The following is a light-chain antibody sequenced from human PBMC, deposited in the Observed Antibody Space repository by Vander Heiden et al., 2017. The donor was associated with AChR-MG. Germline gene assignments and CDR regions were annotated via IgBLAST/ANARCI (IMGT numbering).Light chain of an antibody. V-gene: IGKV3-20*01. CDR1: QSVSNSY. CDR3: QQYGSSPPT. CDR2: RAS. J-gene: IGKJ2*01. Sequence: EIVLTQSPGTLSLSPGERATVSCRANQSVSNSYLAWYQQKPGQAPRLLIYRASSRAIGIPDRFSGSGSGTDFTLTISRPEPEDFAVYYCQQYGSSPPTFGQGTTLDIK.